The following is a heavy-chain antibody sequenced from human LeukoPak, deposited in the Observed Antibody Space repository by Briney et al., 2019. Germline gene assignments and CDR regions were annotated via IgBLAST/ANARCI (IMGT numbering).Heavy chain of an antibody. CDR3: ARHLGARSFGEGFDP. Sequence: SETLSLTCTVSGCSITGYHWSWIRQPPGKGLEWIGYIYSSGSTEYNPSLKSRATISADTSKNQFSLKLTSVTAADTAVYYCARHLGARSFGEGFDPWGQGTLVTVSS. D-gene: IGHD3-3*01. V-gene: IGHV4-59*08. CDR1: GCSITGYH. CDR2: IYSSGST. J-gene: IGHJ5*02.